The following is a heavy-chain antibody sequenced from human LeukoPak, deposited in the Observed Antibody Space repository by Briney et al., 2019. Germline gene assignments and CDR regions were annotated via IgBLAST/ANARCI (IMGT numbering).Heavy chain of an antibody. CDR3: ARARAGTFDY. CDR2: TYDRSTWYN. Sequence: SQTLSLTCAISADSVSSNSAAWNWIRQSPSRGLEWLGRTYDRSTWYNDYALSVKGRLTINPDTSKNHFSLQLNSVTPEDTAVYYCARARAGTFDYWGQGTLVTVSS. J-gene: IGHJ4*02. CDR1: ADSVSSNSAA. V-gene: IGHV6-1*01. D-gene: IGHD5-24*01.